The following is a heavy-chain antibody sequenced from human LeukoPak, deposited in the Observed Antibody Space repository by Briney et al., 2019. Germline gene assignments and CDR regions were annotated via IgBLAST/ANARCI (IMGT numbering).Heavy chain of an antibody. J-gene: IGHJ5*02. CDR1: GYTFTSYG. D-gene: IGHD1-26*01. CDR2: INPSGGST. CDR3: ARDGRNWFDP. V-gene: IGHV1-46*01. Sequence: ASVKVSCKASGYTFTSYGISWVRQAPGQGLEWMGIINPSGGSTSYAQKFQGRVTMTRDTSTSTVYMELSSLRSEDTAVYYCARDGRNWFDPWGQGTLVTVSS.